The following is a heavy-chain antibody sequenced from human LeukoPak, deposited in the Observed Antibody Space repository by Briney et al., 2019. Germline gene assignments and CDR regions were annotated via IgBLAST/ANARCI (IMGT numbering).Heavy chain of an antibody. Sequence: GGSLRLSCAASGFTFSSYWMSWVRQAPGKGLEWVANIKQDGSEKYYVDSVKGRFTISRDNAKNSLYLQMNSLRAEDTAVYYCARGVYDSSGYYLYYFDYRGQGTLVTVSS. CDR3: ARGVYDSSGYYLYYFDY. D-gene: IGHD3-22*01. J-gene: IGHJ4*02. CDR1: GFTFSSYW. CDR2: IKQDGSEK. V-gene: IGHV3-7*04.